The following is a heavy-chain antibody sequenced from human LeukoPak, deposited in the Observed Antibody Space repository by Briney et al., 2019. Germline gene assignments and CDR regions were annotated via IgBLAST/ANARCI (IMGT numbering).Heavy chain of an antibody. CDR2: ISYSGST. V-gene: IGHV4-39*01. CDR1: GGSISSSSYY. Sequence: SETLSLTCTVSGGSISSSSYYWGWIRQPPGKGPEWIGSISYSGSTYYNSSLKSRVTMSADTSKSQFSLKPSSVTAADTAVYFCASALGYCSGGSCEYFFDDWGQGTLVTVSS. D-gene: IGHD2-15*01. J-gene: IGHJ4*02. CDR3: ASALGYCSGGSCEYFFDD.